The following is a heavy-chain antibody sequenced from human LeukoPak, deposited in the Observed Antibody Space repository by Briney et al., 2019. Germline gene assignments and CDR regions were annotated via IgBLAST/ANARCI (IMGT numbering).Heavy chain of an antibody. V-gene: IGHV3-73*01. D-gene: IGHD3-10*01. CDR3: TGNYYGSGSYADFDY. CDR1: GFTFSSYW. CDR2: IRSTANGYAT. Sequence: GGSLRLSCAVSGFTFSSYWMTWVRQASGKGLEWVGRIRSTANGYATAYAASVKGRFTISRDDSKNTAYLQMDSLKTEDTAVYYCTGNYYGSGSYADFDYWGQGTLVTVSS. J-gene: IGHJ4*02.